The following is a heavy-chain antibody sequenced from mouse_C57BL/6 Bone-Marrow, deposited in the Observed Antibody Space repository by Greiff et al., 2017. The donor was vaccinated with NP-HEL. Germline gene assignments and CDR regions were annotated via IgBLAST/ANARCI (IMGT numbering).Heavy chain of an antibody. CDR3: TTDDGCYFDY. CDR2: IDPENGDT. CDR1: GFNIKDDY. Sequence: VQLKQSGAELVRPGASVKLSCTASGFNIKDDYMHWVKQRPEQGLEWIGWIDPENGDTEYASKFQGKATITAETSSNTAYLQLSSLTSEDTAVYYCTTDDGCYFDYWGQGTTLTVSS. J-gene: IGHJ2*01. V-gene: IGHV14-4*01. D-gene: IGHD2-3*01.